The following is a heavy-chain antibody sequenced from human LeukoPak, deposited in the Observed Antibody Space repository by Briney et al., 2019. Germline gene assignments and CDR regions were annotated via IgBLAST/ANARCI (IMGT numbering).Heavy chain of an antibody. D-gene: IGHD3-16*01. V-gene: IGHV4-59*01. Sequence: PSETLSFTCTVSGGSISSYYWSWIRQPPGKGLGWIGYIYYSGSTNYNPSLKSRVTISVDTSKNQFSLKLSSVTAADTAVYYCASSLAIWGNYFDYWGQGTLVTVSS. CDR2: IYYSGST. CDR3: ASSLAIWGNYFDY. J-gene: IGHJ4*02. CDR1: GGSISSYY.